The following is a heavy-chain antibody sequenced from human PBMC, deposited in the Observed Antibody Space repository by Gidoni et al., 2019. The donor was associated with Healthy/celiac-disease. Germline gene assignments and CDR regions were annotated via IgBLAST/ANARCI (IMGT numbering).Heavy chain of an antibody. D-gene: IGHD6-19*01. Sequence: QLQLQESGPGLVKPSETLSLTCPVSGGSISSSSYYWGWIRQPPGKGLEWIGSIYYSGSTYYNPSLKSRVTISVDTSKNQFSLKLSSVTAADTAVYYCARQYSSGWYYFDYWGQGTLVTVSS. CDR1: GGSISSSSYY. CDR2: IYYSGST. CDR3: ARQYSSGWYYFDY. V-gene: IGHV4-39*01. J-gene: IGHJ4*02.